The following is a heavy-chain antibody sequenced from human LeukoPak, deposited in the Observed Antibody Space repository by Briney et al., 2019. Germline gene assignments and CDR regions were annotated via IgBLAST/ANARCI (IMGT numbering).Heavy chain of an antibody. J-gene: IGHJ4*02. CDR3: ARGISGSGSYGHFDY. CDR1: GGSISSSNW. V-gene: IGHV4-4*02. CDR2: VYHSGST. Sequence: SETLSLTCAVSGGSISSSNWWNWVRQPPGKGLEWIGEVYHSGSTNYNPSLKSRVTISVDKSKNQFSLKLSSVTAADTAIYYCARGISGSGSYGHFDYWGQGILVTVSS. D-gene: IGHD1-26*01.